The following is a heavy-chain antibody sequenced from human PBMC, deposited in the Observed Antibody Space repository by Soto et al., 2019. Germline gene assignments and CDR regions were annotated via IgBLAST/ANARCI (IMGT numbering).Heavy chain of an antibody. J-gene: IGHJ1*01. CDR2: IIPIFGIT. V-gene: IGHV1-69*01. Sequence: QADLMQSGAEVKKPGSSVKVSCKASGGTFSGYAISWVRQRPGRGLEWMGGIIPIFGITTYAEKFQGRITLAADESTGTAFMDLRSLISEDTAVYYSARDPRSITGTTSSEDFQFWGPGTLVSVSS. D-gene: IGHD1-20*01. CDR3: ARDPRSITGTTSSEDFQF. CDR1: GGTFSGYA.